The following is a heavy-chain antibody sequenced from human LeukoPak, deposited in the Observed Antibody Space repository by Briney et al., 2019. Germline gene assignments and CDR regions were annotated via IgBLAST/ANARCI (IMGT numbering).Heavy chain of an antibody. D-gene: IGHD5-12*01. Sequence: GGSLRPSCTTSGLSFSNCVMTWVRQSPGKGLEWVSSISPSGGSTFYADSVRGRFTISRDNSKNTVYLQMRSLGAEDTAAYYCAGGYSDDDFFNSWGQGTLDSVSS. CDR2: ISPSGGST. V-gene: IGHV3-23*01. CDR1: GLSFSNCV. J-gene: IGHJ4*02. CDR3: AGGYSDDDFFNS.